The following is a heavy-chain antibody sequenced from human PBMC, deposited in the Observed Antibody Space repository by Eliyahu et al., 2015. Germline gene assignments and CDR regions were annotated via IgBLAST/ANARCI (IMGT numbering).Heavy chain of an antibody. V-gene: IGHV1-3*01. CDR2: INAGNGNT. Sequence: QVQLVQSGAEXKXPGASVKVSCKASGYXXXXXAMHWVRQAPGQRLEWMGWINAGNGNTKYSQKFQGRVTITRDTSASTAYMELSSLRSEDTAVYYCARSVRSGYYDYWGQGTLVTVSS. D-gene: IGHD3-22*01. J-gene: IGHJ4*02. CDR3: ARSVRSGYYDY. CDR1: GYXXXXXA.